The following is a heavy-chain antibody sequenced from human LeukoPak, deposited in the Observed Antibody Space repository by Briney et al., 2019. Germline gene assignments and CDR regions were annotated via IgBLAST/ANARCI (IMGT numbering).Heavy chain of an antibody. CDR1: GGSISSYY. CDR2: ISYSGST. V-gene: IGHV4-59*12. Sequence: SETLSLTCTVSGGSISSYYWSWIRQPPGKGLEWIGCISYSGSTNYNPSLKTRVTISVDTSKSQFSLKLSSVTAADTAVYYCARDRKEGYGSGPFDYWGQGTLVTVSS. CDR3: ARDRKEGYGSGPFDY. J-gene: IGHJ4*02. D-gene: IGHD3-10*01.